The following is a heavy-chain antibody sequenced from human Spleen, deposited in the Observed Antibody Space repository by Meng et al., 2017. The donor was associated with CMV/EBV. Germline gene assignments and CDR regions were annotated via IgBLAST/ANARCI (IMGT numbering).Heavy chain of an antibody. D-gene: IGHD5-12*01. Sequence: QVQLQDSGPGLVNPSEPLSLTGPVSGGSFSGYYWSWIRQPPGKGLEWIGEINHSGSTNYNPSLKSRVTISVDTSKNQFSLKLSSVTAADTAVYYCARGGYSGYYGYWGQGTLVTVSS. CDR1: GGSFSGYY. J-gene: IGHJ4*02. V-gene: IGHV4-34*01. CDR2: INHSGST. CDR3: ARGGYSGYYGY.